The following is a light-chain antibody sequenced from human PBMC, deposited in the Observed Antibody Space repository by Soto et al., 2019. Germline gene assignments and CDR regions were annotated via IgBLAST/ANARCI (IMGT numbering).Light chain of an antibody. Sequence: QSVLTQPASVSGSPGQSITISCTGTSSDVGIYNYVSWYQQHPGKAPKLMIYQVTNRPSGVSNRFSGSKSGNTASLTISGLQDEEEAAYYCSSYLGSTNYVLGTGTKVTV. J-gene: IGLJ1*01. CDR2: QVT. CDR3: SSYLGSTNYV. V-gene: IGLV2-14*01. CDR1: SSDVGIYNY.